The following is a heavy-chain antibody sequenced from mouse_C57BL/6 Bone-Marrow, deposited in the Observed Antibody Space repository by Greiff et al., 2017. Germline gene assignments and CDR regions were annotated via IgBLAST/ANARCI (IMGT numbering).Heavy chain of an antibody. J-gene: IGHJ4*01. CDR2: IDPSDSET. D-gene: IGHD2-5*01. CDR3: AIYYSNYYYAMDY. V-gene: IGHV1-52*01. Sequence: QVQLQQPGAELVRPGSSVKLSCKASGYTFTSYWMHWVKQRPIPGLEWIGNIDPSDSETHYNQKFKDKATLTVDKSSSTAYMQLSSLTSEDSAVYYCAIYYSNYYYAMDYGGQGTSVIVSS. CDR1: GYTFTSYW.